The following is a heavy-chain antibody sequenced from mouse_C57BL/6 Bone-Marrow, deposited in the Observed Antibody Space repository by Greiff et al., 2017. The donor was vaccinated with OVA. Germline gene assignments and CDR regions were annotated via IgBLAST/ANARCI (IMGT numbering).Heavy chain of an antibody. CDR1: GYAFSSSW. D-gene: IGHD1-1*01. Sequence: QVQLKESGPELVKPGASVKISCKASGYAFSSSWMNWVKQRPGKGLEWIGRIYPGDGDTKYNGKFKGKATLTADKSSSTAYMQLSSLTSEDSAVYFCTTVVPPYYAMDYWGQGTSVTVSS. V-gene: IGHV1-82*01. CDR2: IYPGDGDT. J-gene: IGHJ4*01. CDR3: TTVVPPYYAMDY.